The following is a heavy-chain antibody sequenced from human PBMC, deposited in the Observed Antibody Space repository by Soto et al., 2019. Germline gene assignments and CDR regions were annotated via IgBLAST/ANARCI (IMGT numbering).Heavy chain of an antibody. CDR2: IKQDGSEK. J-gene: IGHJ4*02. CDR3: ATSGGGWLQPPV. Sequence: EVQLVESGGGLVQPGGSVRLSCAASGFTFISNWMSWVRQAPGKGLEWVANIKQDGSEKYYVDSVKGRFTISRDNAKNSLYLQMNSLRAEDTAVYYCATSGGGWLQPPVWGQGTLVTVSS. D-gene: IGHD5-12*01. CDR1: GFTFISNW. V-gene: IGHV3-7*03.